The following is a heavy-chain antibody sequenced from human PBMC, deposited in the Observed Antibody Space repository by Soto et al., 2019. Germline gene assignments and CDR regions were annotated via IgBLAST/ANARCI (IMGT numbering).Heavy chain of an antibody. CDR2: IWYDGSNK. J-gene: IGHJ4*02. D-gene: IGHD3-3*01. CDR3: ARDPDYDFWSGYYNKPFFDY. Sequence: QVQLVESGGGVVQPGRSLRLSCAASGFTFSSYGMHWVRQAPGKGLEWVAVIWYDGSNKYYADSVKGRFTISRDNSNNTQYLQMNSLRAEDTAVYYCARDPDYDFWSGYYNKPFFDYWGQGTLVTVSS. V-gene: IGHV3-33*01. CDR1: GFTFSSYG.